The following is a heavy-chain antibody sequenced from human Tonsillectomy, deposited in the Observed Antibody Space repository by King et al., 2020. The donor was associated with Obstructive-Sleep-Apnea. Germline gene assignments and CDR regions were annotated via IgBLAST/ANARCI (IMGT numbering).Heavy chain of an antibody. D-gene: IGHD6-6*01. V-gene: IGHV1-18*04. CDR3: SRYKYSSSSFDY. CDR1: GYTFTSYG. J-gene: IGHJ4*02. CDR2: INSYNGNT. Sequence: VQLVESGAEVKKPGASVKVSCKASGYTFTSYGYGITWVRQAPGQGLEWMGWINSYNGNTNYSQKLKGRFTMTKDTSTSTAYMELRSLRSYDTAVYYWSRYKYSSSSFDYWGQGTLVTVSS.